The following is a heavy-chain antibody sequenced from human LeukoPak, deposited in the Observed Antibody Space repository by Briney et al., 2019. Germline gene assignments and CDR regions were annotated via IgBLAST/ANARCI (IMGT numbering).Heavy chain of an antibody. V-gene: IGHV1-2*06. Sequence: ASVKVSCKASGYTFTSYDINWVRQATGQGLDWLERINPNSGGTNYAQKFQGRVTMTRDTSISPAYMELSRLRSDDTAVYYCARDLGVRYYYDSSGEFDYWGQGTLVTVSS. D-gene: IGHD3-22*01. CDR1: GYTFTSYD. CDR2: INPNSGGT. CDR3: ARDLGVRYYYDSSGEFDY. J-gene: IGHJ4*02.